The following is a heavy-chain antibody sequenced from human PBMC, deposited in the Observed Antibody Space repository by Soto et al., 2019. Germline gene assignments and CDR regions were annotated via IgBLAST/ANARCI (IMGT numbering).Heavy chain of an antibody. CDR3: AKEVGYSSGWSEFDY. CDR1: GFTFSSYA. CDR2: ISGSGGST. D-gene: IGHD6-19*01. J-gene: IGHJ4*02. Sequence: GGSLRLSCAASGFTFSSYAMSWVRQAPGKGLEWVSAISGSGGSTYYADNVKGRFTISRDNSKNTFYLQMNSLRAEDTALYYCAKEVGYSSGWSEFDYWGQGTLVTVSS. V-gene: IGHV3-23*01.